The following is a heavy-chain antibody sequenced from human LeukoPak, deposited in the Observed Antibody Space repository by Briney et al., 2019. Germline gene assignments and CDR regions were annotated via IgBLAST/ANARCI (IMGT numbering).Heavy chain of an antibody. CDR2: IYYSGST. CDR3: ARIITGTVALDY. J-gene: IGHJ4*02. Sequence: SETLSLTCTVSGGSISSYYWSWIRQPPGKGLEWIGYIYYSGSTNYNPSLKSRVTISVDTSENQFSLKLSSVTAADTAVYYCARIITGTVALDYWGQGTLVTVSS. D-gene: IGHD1-14*01. V-gene: IGHV4-59*08. CDR1: GGSISSYY.